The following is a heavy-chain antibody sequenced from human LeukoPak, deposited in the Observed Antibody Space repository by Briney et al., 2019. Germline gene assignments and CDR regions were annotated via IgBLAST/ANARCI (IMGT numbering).Heavy chain of an antibody. CDR2: IYHSGST. J-gene: IGHJ6*02. V-gene: IGHV4-30-2*01. D-gene: IGHD3-3*01. CDR3: AALEWPSYPLSGMDV. Sequence: SQTLSLTCAVSGGSISSGGYSWSWIRQPPGKGLEWIGYIYHSGSTYYNPSLKSRVTISVDRSKNQFSLKLSSVTAADTAVYYCAALEWPSYPLSGMDVWGQGTTVTVSS. CDR1: GGSISSGGYS.